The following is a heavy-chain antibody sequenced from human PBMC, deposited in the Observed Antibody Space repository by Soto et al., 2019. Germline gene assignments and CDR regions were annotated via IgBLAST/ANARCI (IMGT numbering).Heavy chain of an antibody. D-gene: IGHD2-15*01. CDR2: ISGSGAGT. CDR3: AKGTLGYCTGGSCYPLDY. J-gene: IGHJ4*02. V-gene: IGHV3-23*01. CDR1: GFTFSSYA. Sequence: WGSLRLSCAASGFTFSSYAMSWVRQAPGKGLEWVSAISGSGAGTYYADSVKGRFTISRDNPKNTLYLQMNSLRAEDTAVYYCAKGTLGYCTGGSCYPLDYWGQGTLVTVSS.